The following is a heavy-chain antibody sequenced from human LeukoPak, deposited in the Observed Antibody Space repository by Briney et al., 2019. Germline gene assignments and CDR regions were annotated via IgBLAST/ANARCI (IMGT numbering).Heavy chain of an antibody. CDR1: GYSFTSYW. Sequence: GESLKISCKGSGYSFTSYWIGWVRQAPGQGLEWMGWISAYNGNTNYAQKLQGRVTMTTDTSTSTAYMELRSLRSDDTAVYYCAQGYGDYFDYWGQGTLVTVSS. CDR2: ISAYNGNT. D-gene: IGHD4-17*01. V-gene: IGHV1-18*04. J-gene: IGHJ4*02. CDR3: AQGYGDYFDY.